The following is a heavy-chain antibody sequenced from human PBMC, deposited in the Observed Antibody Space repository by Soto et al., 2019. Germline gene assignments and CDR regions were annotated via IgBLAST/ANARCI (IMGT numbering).Heavy chain of an antibody. CDR1: GFTVSSNY. CDR2: IYSAGNT. J-gene: IGHJ6*02. CDR3: ARDFVVGGPTINYYYGMDV. D-gene: IGHD1-26*01. Sequence: GSLRLSCAASGFTVSSNYMSWVRQAPGKGLEWISIIYSAGNTYYADSVKGRFTISRDNSKNTLYLQMNSLGAEDTAVYYCARDFVVGGPTINYYYGMDVWGQRTKVTVSS. V-gene: IGHV3-66*01.